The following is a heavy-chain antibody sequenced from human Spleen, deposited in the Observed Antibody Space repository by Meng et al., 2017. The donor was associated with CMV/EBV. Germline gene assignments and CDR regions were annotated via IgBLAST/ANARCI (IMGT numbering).Heavy chain of an antibody. D-gene: IGHD3-9*01. CDR2: INPNSGAT. V-gene: IGHV1-2*02. CDR3: ARDQYYDTLTGYYTPRLDF. Sequence: ASVKVSCKASGYTFTGYYIHWMRQAPRQGLEWMGWINPNSGATNSAQKFRGRVTMTRDTSISTASMELSRLTSDDTAVYYCARDQYYDTLTGYYTPRLDFWGQGTLVTVSS. CDR1: GYTFTGYY. J-gene: IGHJ4*02.